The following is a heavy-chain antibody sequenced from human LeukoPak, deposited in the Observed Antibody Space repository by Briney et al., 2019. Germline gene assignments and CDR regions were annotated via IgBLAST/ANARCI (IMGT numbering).Heavy chain of an antibody. J-gene: IGHJ4*02. CDR1: GASISSHAW. CDR2: IYRSGST. Sequence: PSGTLSLTCAVSGASISSHAWWTWVRQPPGKGLEWIGEIYRSGSTLFNPSLRSRVSISVDKSNNRFSLQLSSVTAADTAVYYCASRRELTGEPYWGQGTLVSVSS. V-gene: IGHV4-4*02. D-gene: IGHD3-10*01. CDR3: ASRRELTGEPY.